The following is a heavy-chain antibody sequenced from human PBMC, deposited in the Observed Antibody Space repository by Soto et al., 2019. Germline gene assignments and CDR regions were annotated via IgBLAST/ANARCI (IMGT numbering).Heavy chain of an antibody. V-gene: IGHV3-23*01. CDR3: ATNDRRDPDYVDY. CDR2: ISGSGGST. D-gene: IGHD3-22*01. J-gene: IGHJ4*02. CDR1: GFTFSSYA. Sequence: EVQLLESGGGLVQPGGSLRLSCAASGFTFSSYAMSWVRQATGKGLEWVSAISGSGGSTYYADSVKGRFTISRDNSKNTLYLQMNSLRAEDTAVYYCATNDRRDPDYVDYCGQGTLVTVSA.